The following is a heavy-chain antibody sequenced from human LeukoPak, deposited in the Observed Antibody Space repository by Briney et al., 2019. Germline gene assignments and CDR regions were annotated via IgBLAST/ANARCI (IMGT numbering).Heavy chain of an antibody. CDR3: ARGRFLEWFVNWFDP. J-gene: IGHJ5*02. CDR1: GYTFTGYY. V-gene: IGHV1-2*02. Sequence: GASVKVSCKASGYTFTGYYMHWVRQAPGQGLEWMGWINPNSGGTNYAQKFQGRVTMTRDTSISTAYMELSRLRSDDMAVYYCARGRFLEWFVNWFDPGAREPWSPSPQ. CDR2: INPNSGGT. D-gene: IGHD3-3*01.